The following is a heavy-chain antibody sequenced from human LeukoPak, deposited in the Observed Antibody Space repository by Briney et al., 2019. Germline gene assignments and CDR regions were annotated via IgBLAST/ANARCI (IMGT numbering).Heavy chain of an antibody. CDR2: INPNSGGT. V-gene: IGHV1-2*02. D-gene: IGHD3-9*01. Sequence: ASVRVSCKASGYTFTGYYMHWVRQAPGQGLEWMGWINPNSGGTNYAQKFQGRVTMTRDTSISTAYMELSRLRSDDTAVYYCARDLRYFDWYDFWGQGTLVTVSS. CDR3: ARDLRYFDWYDF. J-gene: IGHJ5*01. CDR1: GYTFTGYY.